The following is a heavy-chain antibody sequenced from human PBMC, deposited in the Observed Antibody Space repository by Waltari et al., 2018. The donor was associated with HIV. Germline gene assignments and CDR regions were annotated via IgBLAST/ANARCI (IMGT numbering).Heavy chain of an antibody. CDR2: INDYDGNT. CDR3: ARVVTCNDNRCSHRGYYGIDA. Sequence: QVHLVQSGSEVQKPGASVMVSCKASGFTFNTYGLNWVRQAPGQGLEWLGWINDYDGNTDYAQRFQGRVAMTTDTSTNTGYMELRSLQSDDTAVYYCARVVTCNDNRCSHRGYYGIDAWGQGTTVIVSS. CDR1: GFTFNTYG. D-gene: IGHD2-21*02. V-gene: IGHV1-18*01. J-gene: IGHJ6*02.